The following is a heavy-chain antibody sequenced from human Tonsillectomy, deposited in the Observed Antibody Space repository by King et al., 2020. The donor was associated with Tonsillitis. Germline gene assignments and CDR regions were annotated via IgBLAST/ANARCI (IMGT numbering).Heavy chain of an antibody. CDR2: ISGSGGST. Sequence: EVQLVESGGGLVQPGGSLRLSCAASGFTFSSYAMSWVRQAPGKGLEWVSAISGSGGSTYYADSVKGRFTISRDNSKNPLYLQMNSLRAEDTAVYYWAKTTRLEDYYYGMDVWGQGTTVTVSS. CDR3: AKTTRLEDYYYGMDV. V-gene: IGHV3-23*04. D-gene: IGHD1-1*01. J-gene: IGHJ6*02. CDR1: GFTFSSYA.